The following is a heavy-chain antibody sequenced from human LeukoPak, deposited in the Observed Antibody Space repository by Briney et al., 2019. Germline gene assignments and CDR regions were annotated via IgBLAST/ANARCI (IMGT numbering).Heavy chain of an antibody. D-gene: IGHD6-19*01. Sequence: SETLSLTCTVSGGSISSGSYYWSWIRQPAGKGLEWIGRIYTSGSTNYNPSLKSRVTISVDTSKNQFSLKLSSMTAADTAVYYCARVAIAVHDAFDIWGQGTMVTVSS. CDR3: ARVAIAVHDAFDI. V-gene: IGHV4-61*02. CDR2: IYTSGST. CDR1: GGSISSGSYY. J-gene: IGHJ3*02.